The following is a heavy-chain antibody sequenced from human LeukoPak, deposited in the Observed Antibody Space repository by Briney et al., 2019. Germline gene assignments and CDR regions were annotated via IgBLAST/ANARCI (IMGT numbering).Heavy chain of an antibody. CDR2: IYYSGST. J-gene: IGHJ6*03. V-gene: IGHV4-59*01. D-gene: IGHD6-6*01. CDR3: ALGLAARPGYYYYYMDV. CDR1: GGSISSYY. Sequence: PSETLSLTCTVSGGSISSYYWSWIRQPPGKGLEWIGYIYYSGSTNYNPSPKSRVTRSVDTSKNQFSLKLSSVTAADTAVYYCALGLAARPGYYYYYMDVWGKGTTVTVSS.